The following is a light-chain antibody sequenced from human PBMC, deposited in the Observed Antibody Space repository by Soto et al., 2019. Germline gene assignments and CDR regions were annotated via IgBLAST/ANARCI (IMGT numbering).Light chain of an antibody. J-gene: IGLJ1*01. CDR2: EVT. CDR3: GSWTTYRPYV. V-gene: IGLV2-14*01. Sequence: QSVLTQPASVSGSPGQSITIPCTGTSSDIGNYNAVSWNQQHPGKAPKLIIYEVTNRPSGVSDRFSGSKSGNTASLTISGLQAEDEADYYCGSWTTYRPYVFATGTKVTVL. CDR1: SSDIGNYNA.